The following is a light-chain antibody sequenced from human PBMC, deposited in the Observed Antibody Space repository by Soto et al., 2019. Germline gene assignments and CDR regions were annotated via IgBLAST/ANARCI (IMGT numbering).Light chain of an antibody. CDR3: HAWDSNTVV. Sequence: SYELTQPLSVSVALGQTARITCGGHNIGSKSVHWYQQRPGRAPVLIIYRDTNRPSGIPERFSGSNSGNTATLTLSRAQVGDEADYFCHAWDSNTVVFGGGTKLTVL. CDR1: NIGSKS. J-gene: IGLJ2*01. V-gene: IGLV3-9*01. CDR2: RDT.